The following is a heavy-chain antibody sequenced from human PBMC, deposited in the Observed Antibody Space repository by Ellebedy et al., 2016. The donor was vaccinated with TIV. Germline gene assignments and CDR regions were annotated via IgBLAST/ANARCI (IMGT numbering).Heavy chain of an antibody. CDR2: INPNSGGT. CDR1: GYTFTGYY. V-gene: IGHV1-2*02. Sequence: AASVKVSCKASGYTFTGYYMHWVRQAPGQGLEWMGWINPNSGGTNYAQKFQGRVTMTRDTSISTAYMELSRLRSDDTAVYYCAPTIVATTYFDYWGQGTLVTVSS. D-gene: IGHD5-12*01. CDR3: APTIVATTYFDY. J-gene: IGHJ4*02.